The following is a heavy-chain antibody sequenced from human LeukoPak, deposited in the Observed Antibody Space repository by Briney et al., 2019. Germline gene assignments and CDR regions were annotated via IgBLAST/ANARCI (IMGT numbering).Heavy chain of an antibody. J-gene: IGHJ6*02. V-gene: IGHV4-34*01. CDR3: AGYYSSIYGMDV. D-gene: IGHD2-2*01. Sequence: SETLSLTCAVYGGSFNGYFWSWIRQSPGKGLEWIGEINHRGSTNYHPSLKSRITISVDTSKTQFSLKMSSVTAADTAVYFCAGYYSSIYGMDVWGQGTSVTVSS. CDR1: GGSFNGYF. CDR2: INHRGST.